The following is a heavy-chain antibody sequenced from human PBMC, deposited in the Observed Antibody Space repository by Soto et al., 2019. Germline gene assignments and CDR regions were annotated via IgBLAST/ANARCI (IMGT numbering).Heavy chain of an antibody. CDR2: IYYSGST. V-gene: IGHV4-59*01. Sequence: PSETLSLTCTVSGGSISSYYWSWIRQPPGKGLEWIGYIYYSGSTNYNPSLKSRVTITVDTSKNQFSLKLNSVTTADTAMYYCARALILTGYYIHDAFDIWGQGTMVTVSS. CDR3: ARALILTGYYIHDAFDI. CDR1: GGSISSYY. D-gene: IGHD3-9*01. J-gene: IGHJ3*02.